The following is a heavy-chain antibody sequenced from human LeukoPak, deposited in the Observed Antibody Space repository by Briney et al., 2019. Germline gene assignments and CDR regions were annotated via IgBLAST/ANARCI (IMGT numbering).Heavy chain of an antibody. D-gene: IGHD4-17*01. V-gene: IGHV3-13*01. CDR3: ARAPPPHDYGDYGDWYFDL. CDR1: GFTFSSYD. CDR2: IGTAGDT. J-gene: IGHJ2*01. Sequence: GGSLRLSCAASGFTFSSYDMHWVRQATGKGLEWVSAIGTAGDTYYPGSVKGRFTISRENAKNSLYLQMNSLRAGDTAVYYCARAPPPHDYGDYGDWYFDLWGRGTLVTVSS.